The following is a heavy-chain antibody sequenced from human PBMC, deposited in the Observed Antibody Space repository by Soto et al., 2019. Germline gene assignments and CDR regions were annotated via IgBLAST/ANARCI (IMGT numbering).Heavy chain of an antibody. CDR1: GYTFTSYD. J-gene: IGHJ4*02. D-gene: IGHD2-8*01. Sequence: ASVKVSCKASGYTFTSYDINWVRQATGQGLEWMGWMNPNSGNTGYAQKFQGRVAMTRDTSTSTVYMELNSLRSEDTAVYYCARPPYPGCINAVCYPLDYWGQGTLVTVSS. CDR2: MNPNSGNT. CDR3: ARPPYPGCINAVCYPLDY. V-gene: IGHV1-8*01.